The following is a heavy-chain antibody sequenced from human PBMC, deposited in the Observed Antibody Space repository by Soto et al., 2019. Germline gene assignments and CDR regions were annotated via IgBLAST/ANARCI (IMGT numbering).Heavy chain of an antibody. J-gene: IGHJ5*02. CDR2: IRGTGLNT. V-gene: IGHV3-23*01. CDR3: AKRASPANIDNWFDP. CDR1: GFVFKNFA. Sequence: GGSLRLSCVGSGFVFKNFAINWVRQPPGKGLEWVSVIRGTGLNTYYAASVKGRFNISRDNSKNTVYLQMDSLKVEDTAVYYCAKRASPANIDNWFDPCGPGTHVTVYS.